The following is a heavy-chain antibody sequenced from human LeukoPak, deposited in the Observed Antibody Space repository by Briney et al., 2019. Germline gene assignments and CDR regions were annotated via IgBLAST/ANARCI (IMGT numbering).Heavy chain of an antibody. Sequence: PSETLSLTCTVSGGSIKSYYWSWIRQPPGKGLEWIGFIYYSGSTNYNPSLKSRVTISVDTSKNQFSLKLSFVTAADTAVYYCARLIDYGDNFDYWGQGTLVTVSS. V-gene: IGHV4-59*08. CDR3: ARLIDYGDNFDY. D-gene: IGHD4-17*01. CDR2: IYYSGST. J-gene: IGHJ4*02. CDR1: GGSIKSYY.